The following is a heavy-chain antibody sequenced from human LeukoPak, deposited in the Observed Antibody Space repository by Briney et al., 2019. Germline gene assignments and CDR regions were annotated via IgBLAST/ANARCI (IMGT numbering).Heavy chain of an antibody. V-gene: IGHV3-7*05. CDR1: GFTFRNYW. J-gene: IGHJ4*02. Sequence: GGSLRLSCAASGFTFRNYWMSWVRQAPGKGLEFVANIKQEGSEKYYVDSVKGRLTISRDNAKNSLYLQMNGLRAEDTAVYYCAANGGPFDFWGQGTLVTVSA. D-gene: IGHD4-23*01. CDR3: AANGGPFDF. CDR2: IKQEGSEK.